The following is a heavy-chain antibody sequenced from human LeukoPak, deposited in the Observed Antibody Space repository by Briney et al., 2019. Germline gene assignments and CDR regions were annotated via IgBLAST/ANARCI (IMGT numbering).Heavy chain of an antibody. Sequence: ASVKVSCKASGYTFTGYYMHWVRQAPGQGLEWMGWINPNSGGTNYAQKFQGRVTMTRDTSISTAYMELSRLRSDDTAVYYCARGTNYYDSSGYYLPFDYWGQGTLVTVSS. V-gene: IGHV1-2*02. CDR2: INPNSGGT. D-gene: IGHD3-22*01. J-gene: IGHJ4*02. CDR1: GYTFTGYY. CDR3: ARGTNYYDSSGYYLPFDY.